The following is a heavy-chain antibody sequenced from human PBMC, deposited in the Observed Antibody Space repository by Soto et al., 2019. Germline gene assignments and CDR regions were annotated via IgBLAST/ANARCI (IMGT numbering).Heavy chain of an antibody. V-gene: IGHV1-69*13. CDR3: ASSAYYYDSSGYYWKDYFDY. CDR1: GGTFSSYA. J-gene: IGHJ4*02. CDR2: IIPIFGTA. D-gene: IGHD3-22*01. Sequence: GASVKVSCKASGGTFSSYAISWVRQAPGQGLEWMGGIIPIFGTANYAQKFQGRVTITADESTSTAYMELSSLRSEDTAVYYCASSAYYYDSSGYYWKDYFDYWGQGTLVTVSS.